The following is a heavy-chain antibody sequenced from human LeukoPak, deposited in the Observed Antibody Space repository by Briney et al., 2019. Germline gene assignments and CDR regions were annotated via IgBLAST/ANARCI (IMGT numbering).Heavy chain of an antibody. D-gene: IGHD2-15*01. CDR2: MNPNSGNT. J-gene: IGHJ6*02. CDR1: GYTFTSYD. Sequence: GASVKVSCKASGYTFTSYDIDWVRQATGQGLEWMGWMNPNSGNTGYAQKFQGRVTMTRNTSISTAYMELSSLRSEDTAVYYCARGSPGPRYCSGGSCYHRYYYYYGMDVWGQGTTVTVSS. V-gene: IGHV1-8*01. CDR3: ARGSPGPRYCSGGSCYHRYYYYYGMDV.